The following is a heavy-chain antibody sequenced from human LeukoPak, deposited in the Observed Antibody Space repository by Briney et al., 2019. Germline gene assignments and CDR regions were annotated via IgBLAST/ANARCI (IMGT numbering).Heavy chain of an antibody. D-gene: IGHD2-15*01. CDR2: IYYSGST. CDR1: GGSISSYY. J-gene: IGHJ4*02. Sequence: SETLSLTCTVSGGSISSYYWSWIRQPPGKGLEWIGYIYYSGSTNYNPSLKSRVTISVDTSKNQFSLKLSSATAADTAVYYCATGYCSGGSCLFDYWGQGTPVTVSS. CDR3: ATGYCSGGSCLFDY. V-gene: IGHV4-59*01.